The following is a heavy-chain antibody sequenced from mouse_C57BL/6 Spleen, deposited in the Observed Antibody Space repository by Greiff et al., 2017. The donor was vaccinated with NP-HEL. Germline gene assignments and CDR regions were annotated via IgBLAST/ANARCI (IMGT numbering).Heavy chain of an antibody. Sequence: LKQSGASVKISCKASGYAFSSYWMNWVKQRPGKGLEWIGQIYPGDGDTNYNGKFKGKATLTADKSSSTAYMQLSSLTSEDSAVYFCARGSYAMDYWGQGTSVTVSS. CDR1: GYAFSSYW. V-gene: IGHV1-80*01. CDR3: ARGSYAMDY. CDR2: IYPGDGDT. J-gene: IGHJ4*01.